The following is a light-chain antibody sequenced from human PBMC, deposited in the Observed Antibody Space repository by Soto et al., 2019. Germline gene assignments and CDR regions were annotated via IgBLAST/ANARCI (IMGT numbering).Light chain of an antibody. CDR2: EVS. CDR1: NSDVGGYDY. Sequence: QSALTQPASVSGSPGQSITISCTGTNSDVGGYDYVSWYQQHPGKAPKLMIYEVSHRPSGVSNRFSGSRSGNTASLTSSGLQAEDEADYYCSSYTSSTTLGVFGGGTQLTVL. CDR3: SSYTSSTTLGV. J-gene: IGLJ3*02. V-gene: IGLV2-14*01.